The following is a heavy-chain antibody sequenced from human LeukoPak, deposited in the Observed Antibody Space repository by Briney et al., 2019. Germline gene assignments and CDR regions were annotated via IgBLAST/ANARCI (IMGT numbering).Heavy chain of an antibody. D-gene: IGHD1-26*01. CDR3: ARRRDSGSLQHFDY. J-gene: IGHJ4*02. CDR1: EFTFSSYE. CDR2: ISSSGSSK. V-gene: IGHV3-48*03. Sequence: GGSLRLSCAPSEFTFSSYEINWVRQAPGKGLEWVSYISSSGSSKYYADSVKGRFTISRDNAKKSLYLQMNSLRAEDTAVYYCARRRDSGSLQHFDYWGQGTLVTVSS.